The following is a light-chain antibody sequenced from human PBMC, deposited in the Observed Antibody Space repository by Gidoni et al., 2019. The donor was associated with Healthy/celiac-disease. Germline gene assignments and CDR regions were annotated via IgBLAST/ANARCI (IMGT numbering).Light chain of an antibody. V-gene: IGLV2-14*03. J-gene: IGLJ2*01. CDR2: DVS. CDR3: SSYTSSTDVV. CDR1: SSDVGGYNY. Sequence: QSALTQPASVSGSPGQSITISGPGTSSDVGGYNYVSWYQQHPGKAPKLMIYDVSNRPSGVSNRFSGSKSGNTASLTISGLQAEDEADYYCSSYTSSTDVVFGGGTKLTVL.